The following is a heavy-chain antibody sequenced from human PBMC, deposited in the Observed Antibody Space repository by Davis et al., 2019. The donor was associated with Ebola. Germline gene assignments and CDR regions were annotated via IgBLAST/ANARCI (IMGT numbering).Heavy chain of an antibody. CDR1: GFTFSSYW. V-gene: IGHV3-7*03. CDR3: ARDRGYDLDYFDH. J-gene: IGHJ4*02. D-gene: IGHD5-18*01. CDR2: IKQDGSEK. Sequence: GGSLRLSCAASGFTFSSYWMSWVRQAPGKGLEWVANIKQDGSEKYYVDSVKGRFTISRDNAKNSLYLQLNSLRAEDTAVYYCARDRGYDLDYFDHWGQGTLVTVSS.